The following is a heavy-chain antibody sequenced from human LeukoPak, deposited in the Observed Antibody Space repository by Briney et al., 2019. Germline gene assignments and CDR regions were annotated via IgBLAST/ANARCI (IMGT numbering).Heavy chain of an antibody. CDR2: IYPGDSDT. CDR3: ARRGDSSGYYGFWPFEHFDY. D-gene: IGHD3-22*01. V-gene: IGHV5-51*01. CDR1: GYSFTTYW. J-gene: IGHJ4*02. Sequence: GESLKISCKGSGYSFTTYWIGWVRHMPGKGLEWMGIIYPGDSDTRYSPSFQGQVTISADKSIRTAYLQWSSLKASDTAMYYCARRGDSSGYYGFWPFEHFDYWGQGTLVTVSS.